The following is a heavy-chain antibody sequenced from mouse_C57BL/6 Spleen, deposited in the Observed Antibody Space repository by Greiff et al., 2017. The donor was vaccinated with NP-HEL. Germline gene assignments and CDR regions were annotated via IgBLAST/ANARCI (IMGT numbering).Heavy chain of an antibody. CDR1: GYTFTSYD. CDR3: ARWASSYDYAMDY. D-gene: IGHD1-1*01. V-gene: IGHV1-85*01. CDR2: IYPRDGST. J-gene: IGHJ4*01. Sequence: VQLQESGPELVKPGASVKLSCKASGYTFTSYDINWVKQRPGQGLEWIGWIYPRDGSTKYNEKFKGKATLTVDTSSSTAYMELHSLTSEDSAVYFCARWASSYDYAMDYWGQGTSVTVSS.